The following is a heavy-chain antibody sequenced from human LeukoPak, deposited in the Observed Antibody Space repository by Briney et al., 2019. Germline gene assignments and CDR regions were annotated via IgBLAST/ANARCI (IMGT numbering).Heavy chain of an antibody. CDR1: GYSFTSYA. CDR3: ARDVSSSSDY. Sequence: ASVKVSCTASGYSFTSYAMHWVRQAPGQGLEWMGWINADNGDTKYSQKFQGRVTITRDTSASTAYMEVSSLRSEDTAVYYCARDVSSSSDYWGQGTLVTVSS. V-gene: IGHV1-3*01. D-gene: IGHD6-6*01. J-gene: IGHJ4*02. CDR2: INADNGDT.